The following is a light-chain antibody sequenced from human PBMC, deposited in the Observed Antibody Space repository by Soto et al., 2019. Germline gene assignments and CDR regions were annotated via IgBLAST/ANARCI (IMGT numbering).Light chain of an antibody. V-gene: IGLV2-18*02. J-gene: IGLJ2*01. Sequence: QSALTQPPSVSGSPGQSVTISCTGTSSDVGSYNRVSWYQQPPGTAPKLMLYEVSNRPSGVPDRFSGSKSGNTASLTISGLQAEDDADYYFSSYTSSSTVVFGGGTKLSVL. CDR3: SSYTSSSTVV. CDR2: EVS. CDR1: SSDVGSYNR.